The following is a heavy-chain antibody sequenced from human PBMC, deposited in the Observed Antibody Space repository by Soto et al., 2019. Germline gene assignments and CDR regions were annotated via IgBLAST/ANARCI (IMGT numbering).Heavy chain of an antibody. V-gene: IGHV1-46*01. CDR3: ARDQAKYYYEPGFDP. J-gene: IGHJ5*02. D-gene: IGHD3-10*01. Sequence: ASVKVSCKASGYTFTSYYMHWVRQAPGQGLEWMGIINPSGGSTGYAQKFQGRVTMTRDTSTSTVYMELSSLRSEDTAVYYCARDQAKYYYEPGFDPWGQGTPVTFSS. CDR2: INPSGGST. CDR1: GYTFTSYY.